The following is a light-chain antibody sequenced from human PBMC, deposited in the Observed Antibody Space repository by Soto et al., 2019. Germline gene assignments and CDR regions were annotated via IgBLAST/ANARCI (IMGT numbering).Light chain of an antibody. CDR2: LGS. J-gene: IGKJ4*01. CDR1: QSLLHSNGYNY. Sequence: DIVMTQSPLSLPVTPGEPASISCRSSQSLLHSNGYNYLDWYLQKPGQSPQLLIYLGSNRASGVPDRFSGSGSGTDFTLKISRVEAEDVGVYYCIQGRQTPLTFGGGTKVEIK. CDR3: IQGRQTPLT. V-gene: IGKV2-28*01.